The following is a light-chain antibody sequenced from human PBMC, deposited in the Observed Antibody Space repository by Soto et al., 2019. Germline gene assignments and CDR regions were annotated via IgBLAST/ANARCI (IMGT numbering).Light chain of an antibody. CDR2: AAS. V-gene: IGKV1-12*01. CDR1: QGVTTW. J-gene: IGKJ1*01. Sequence: DIQMTQSPSSVSASVGDRVTISCRASQGVTTWLAWYQQKPGRAPKLLIYAASTLQSGVPSRFSGSGSGTDFTLTISSLQPEDFATYYCQQATSFPRTFGQGTKVDIK. CDR3: QQATSFPRT.